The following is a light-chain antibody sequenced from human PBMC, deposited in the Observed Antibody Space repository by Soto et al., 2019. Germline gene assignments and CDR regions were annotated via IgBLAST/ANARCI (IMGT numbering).Light chain of an antibody. CDR1: QGSRND. Sequence: SQRTQSASSLSASVGYRVTMICRAIQGSRNDLGWYQQKQGTAPKVLIYAASSLQSGLPSSFSGSVYGTDFTLTISSLQPEDSATYHCQQSHRFPHTFGGGTQVDI. CDR3: QQSHRFPHT. V-gene: IGKV1-17*01. CDR2: AAS. J-gene: IGKJ4*01.